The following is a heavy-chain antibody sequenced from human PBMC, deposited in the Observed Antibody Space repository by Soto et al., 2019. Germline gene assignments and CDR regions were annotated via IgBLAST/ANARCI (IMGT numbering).Heavy chain of an antibody. V-gene: IGHV3-7*03. D-gene: IGHD5-18*01. J-gene: IGHJ4*02. CDR1: GFTFSRYY. CDR3: SHGYYQYFYS. Sequence: GGSLRLSCTVSGFTFSRYYMNWVRQAPGKGLEWVATIKEDGSEKFYVDSVKGRFTISRDNAKNTLYLQMNSLNTEDTAVYYCSHGYYQYFYSWGQGTLVTVSS. CDR2: IKEDGSEK.